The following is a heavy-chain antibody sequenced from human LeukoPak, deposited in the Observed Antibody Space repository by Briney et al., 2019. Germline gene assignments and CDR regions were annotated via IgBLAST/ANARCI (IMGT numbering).Heavy chain of an antibody. CDR2: ISGSGANT. J-gene: IGHJ6*03. V-gene: IGHV3-23*01. CDR3: GTVPDYYYYMDV. Sequence: GGSLRLSCAASGFTFSSYAMSWVRQAPGKGLEWVSTISGSGANTYYADSVKGRFTISRDNSKNTLYLQMNSLRAEDTAIYYCGTVPDYYYYMDVWGKGTTVTVSS. CDR1: GFTFSSYA.